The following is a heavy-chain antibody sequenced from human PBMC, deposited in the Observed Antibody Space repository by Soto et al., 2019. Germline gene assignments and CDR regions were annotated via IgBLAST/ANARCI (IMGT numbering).Heavy chain of an antibody. CDR3: ANYCRSTSCFSGGLEH. CDR1: GFTFSSYG. Sequence: QVQLVESGGGVVQPGRSLRLSCAASGFTFSSYGMHWVRQAPGKGLEWVAVISDDGSNKYYADSVKGRFTISRDNSKNTLYLPMNSLRAEDTAVYYCANYCRSTSCFSGGLEHWGQGTLVTVSS. D-gene: IGHD2-2*01. CDR2: ISDDGSNK. J-gene: IGHJ5*02. V-gene: IGHV3-30*18.